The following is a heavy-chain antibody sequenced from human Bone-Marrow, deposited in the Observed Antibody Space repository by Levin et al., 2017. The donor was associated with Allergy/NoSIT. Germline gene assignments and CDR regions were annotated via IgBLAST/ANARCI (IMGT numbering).Heavy chain of an antibody. CDR1: GLTFSSFE. CDR3: ASGEQDTGSPRY. V-gene: IGHV3-48*03. J-gene: IGHJ4*02. Sequence: PGGSLRLSCAASGLTFSSFEMMWVRQAPGKGLEFISYINDAGNTIRYADSVKGRFTISRDNAMNSLYLQMNSLTAEDTSLYYCASGEQDTGSPRYWGQGTLVTVSS. CDR2: INDAGNTI. D-gene: IGHD7-27*01.